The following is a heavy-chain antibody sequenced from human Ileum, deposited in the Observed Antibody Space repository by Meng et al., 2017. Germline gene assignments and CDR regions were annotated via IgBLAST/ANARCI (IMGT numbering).Heavy chain of an antibody. CDR1: GGSCRGCW. CDR3: ARDWFFDY. V-gene: IGHV3-74*01. J-gene: IGHJ4*02. D-gene: IGHD3-10*01. CDR2: IERGGSST. Sequence: GGGGGGLVGRGGTGVRACVGWGGSCRGCWMQWGRQGRGRGRVWGEGIERGGSSTSDADSGEGRFTMCRENAKNRVYLEMNSLRAEDTAVYYCARDWFFDYWGQGTLVTVSS.